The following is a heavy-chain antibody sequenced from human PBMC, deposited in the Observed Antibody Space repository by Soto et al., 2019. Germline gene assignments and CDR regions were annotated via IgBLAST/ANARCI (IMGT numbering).Heavy chain of an antibody. CDR1: GATFNKYA. Sequence: QVQLVQSGAEVKKPGSSVKVSCTASGATFNKYAVTWVRRAPGQGPEWIGGIIPIFHTPNYAPKFQGGVSFTADESTSTAYMELGSLRSEDTAIYYCARTEYCDTTSCLFYYYHYGMDVWGQGTTVTVSS. D-gene: IGHD2-2*01. CDR2: IIPIFHTP. CDR3: ARTEYCDTTSCLFYYYHYGMDV. J-gene: IGHJ6*02. V-gene: IGHV1-69*01.